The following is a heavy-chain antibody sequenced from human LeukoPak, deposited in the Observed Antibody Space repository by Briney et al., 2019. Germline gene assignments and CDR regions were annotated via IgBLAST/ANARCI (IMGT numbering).Heavy chain of an antibody. Sequence: PGGSLRLSCAASGFTFSSYSMKWVRQAPGKGREWVSSISSSSRYIYYAHSVKGRFTIPRDNPKNSLYLQMNSLRAEDTAVYYCARDIWEEDGMDVWGKGTTVTVSS. CDR2: ISSSSRYI. CDR3: ARDIWEEDGMDV. V-gene: IGHV3-21*01. J-gene: IGHJ6*04. CDR1: GFTFSSYS. D-gene: IGHD1-26*01.